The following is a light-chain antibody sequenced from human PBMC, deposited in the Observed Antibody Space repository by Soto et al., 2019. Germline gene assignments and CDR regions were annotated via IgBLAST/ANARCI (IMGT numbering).Light chain of an antibody. CDR1: KSDIGGYNY. Sequence: QSALTEPASVSRSPGQSITVSCTGTKSDIGGYNYVSWYQQHPGKAPKLMIFDVYNRPSGVSNRFSGSKSGNTASLTISGLQAEDEADYYCSTYTSTYVVSFGGGTKLTVL. CDR2: DVY. CDR3: STYTSTYVVS. V-gene: IGLV2-14*03. J-gene: IGLJ2*01.